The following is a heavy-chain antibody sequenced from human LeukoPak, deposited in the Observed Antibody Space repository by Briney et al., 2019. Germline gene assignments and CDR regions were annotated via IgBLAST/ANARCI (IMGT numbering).Heavy chain of an antibody. V-gene: IGHV4-59*01. J-gene: IGHJ4*02. CDR3: ASRKLGNDY. CDR2: IYYTGST. D-gene: IGHD7-27*01. Sequence: SETLSLTCTVSGGSISSYYWSWIRQSPGKGLEWIGYIYYTGSTTYSPSLKSRVTISADTSKNQFSLKVSSVTAADTAVYYCASRKLGNDYWGQGTLVTVSS. CDR1: GGSISSYY.